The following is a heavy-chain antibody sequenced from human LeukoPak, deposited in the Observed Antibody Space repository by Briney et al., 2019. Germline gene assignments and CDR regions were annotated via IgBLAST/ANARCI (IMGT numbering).Heavy chain of an antibody. Sequence: PGGSLRLSCAASRFTFSSYRMHWVRQAPGKGLEWVAVIWYDGSNKYYADAVKSRFTNSRDNSKNTLYLQMNSLRAEDTAVYYCAADDILSGYWGIDYWGQGALVTVS. J-gene: IGHJ4*02. V-gene: IGHV3-33*01. D-gene: IGHD3-9*01. CDR1: RFTFSSYR. CDR2: IWYDGSNK. CDR3: AADDILSGYWGIDY.